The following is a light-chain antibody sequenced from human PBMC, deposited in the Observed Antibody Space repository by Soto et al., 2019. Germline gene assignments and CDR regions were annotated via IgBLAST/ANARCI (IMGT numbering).Light chain of an antibody. CDR1: QSVSSY. Sequence: LVLTQSRAPLSLSQGERATLSCRASQSVSSYLDWYQHKPGQAPKLLIYGTSSRPTGIPDRFSGSGSGTDFTLTINRLQPEDFATYYCQQNYSTPPITFGQGTRLEIK. CDR2: GTS. CDR3: QQNYSTPPIT. V-gene: IGKV3-11*01. J-gene: IGKJ5*01.